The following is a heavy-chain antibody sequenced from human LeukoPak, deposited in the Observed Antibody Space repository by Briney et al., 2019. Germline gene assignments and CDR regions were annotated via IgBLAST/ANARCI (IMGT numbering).Heavy chain of an antibody. Sequence: PGGSLRLSCAASGFTFSSYEMNWVRQAPGKGLEWVSYISSSGSTIYYADSVKGRFTISRDNAKNSLYLQMNSLRAEDTAVYYCARDWVADIVATIDYYYGMDVWGQGTTVTGSS. CDR3: ARDWVADIVATIDYYYGMDV. CDR2: ISSSGSTI. D-gene: IGHD5-12*01. V-gene: IGHV3-48*03. J-gene: IGHJ6*02. CDR1: GFTFSSYE.